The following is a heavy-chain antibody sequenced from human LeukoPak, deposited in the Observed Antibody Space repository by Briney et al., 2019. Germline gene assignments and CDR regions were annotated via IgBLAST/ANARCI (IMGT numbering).Heavy chain of an antibody. CDR1: GFTFSSYG. V-gene: IGHV3-23*01. CDR2: LSGSGGST. J-gene: IGHJ2*01. CDR3: ATKTSVTTWGLGWYFDL. D-gene: IGHD4-17*01. Sequence: PGGSLRLSCAASGFTFSSYGMSWVRQAPGKGLEWVSGLSGSGGSTYYADSVKGRFIISRDNSKNTLYLQMNSLRVEDTAVYYCATKTSVTTWGLGWYFDLWGRGTLVTVSS.